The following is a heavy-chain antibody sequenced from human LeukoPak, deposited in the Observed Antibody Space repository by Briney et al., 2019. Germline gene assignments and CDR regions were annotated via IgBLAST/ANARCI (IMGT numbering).Heavy chain of an antibody. V-gene: IGHV1-69*13. CDR1: GGTFSSYA. CDR2: VIPMFATA. Sequence: ASVKVSCKASGGTFSSYAISWVRQAPAQGLEWMGGVIPMFATANYAPKFQDRVTITADESTSTAYMELRSLRSEDTAVYHCARGLHGDYGYFDYWGQGTLVTVSS. D-gene: IGHD4-17*01. J-gene: IGHJ4*02. CDR3: ARGLHGDYGYFDY.